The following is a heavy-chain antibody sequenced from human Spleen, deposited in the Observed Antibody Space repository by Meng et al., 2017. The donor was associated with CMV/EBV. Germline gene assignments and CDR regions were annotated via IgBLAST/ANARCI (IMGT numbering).Heavy chain of an antibody. CDR3: ARDLGYCSSTSCYNLAFDP. CDR1: SFGGYY. D-gene: IGHD2-2*02. V-gene: IGHV4-34*01. Sequence: SFGGYYWTWIRQPPGKGLEWIGEINHSGSTNYNPSLKSRVTISVDTSKNQFSLKLSSVTAADTAVYYCARDLGYCSSTSCYNLAFDPWGQGTLVTVSS. CDR2: INHSGST. J-gene: IGHJ5*02.